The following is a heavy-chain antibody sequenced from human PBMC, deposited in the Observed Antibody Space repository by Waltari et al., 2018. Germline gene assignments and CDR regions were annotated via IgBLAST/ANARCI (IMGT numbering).Heavy chain of an antibody. J-gene: IGHJ6*03. CDR3: ARGGGDSYYYYYYMDV. CDR1: GGSFSGSY. CDR2: INHSGST. V-gene: IGHV4-34*01. D-gene: IGHD2-21*01. Sequence: QVQLQQWGAGLVKPSETLSLTCAVYGGSFSGSYWSWTRQPPGKGLDWIGEINHSGSTNYTPSLKSRVTISVDTSKNQFSLKLSSVTAADTAVYYCARGGGDSYYYYYYMDVWGKGTTVTVSS.